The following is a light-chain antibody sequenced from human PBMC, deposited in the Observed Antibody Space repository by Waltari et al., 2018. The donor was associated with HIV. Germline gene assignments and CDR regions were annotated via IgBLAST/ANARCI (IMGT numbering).Light chain of an antibody. CDR1: NIGRTT. Sequence: SYVLTQPPSVSVAAGKTATITCGGTNIGRTTVNWYRQRPGQAPVLVIHDDKDRPTGIPERFSGSNSGNTATLTINRVEVGDEADYYCQVWNDGADREFGGGTKLAVL. CDR3: QVWNDGADRE. V-gene: IGLV3-21*04. CDR2: DDK. J-gene: IGLJ3*02.